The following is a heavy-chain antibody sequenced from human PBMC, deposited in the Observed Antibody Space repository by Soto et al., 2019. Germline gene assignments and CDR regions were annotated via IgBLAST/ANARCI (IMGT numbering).Heavy chain of an antibody. CDR3: AKGQGYSGGWCDY. J-gene: IGHJ4*02. Sequence: EVQLVQSGAEVKKPGESLKISCEGSGYSFTNFCIAWVRQMPGKGLEWMGIIYPGDSDTRYSPSFQGQVTISADKSITTAYLHWSSLKVSDPAMYYFAKGQGYSGGWCDYWGQGTLVAVCS. D-gene: IGHD6-13*01. CDR2: IYPGDSDT. V-gene: IGHV5-51*01. CDR1: GYSFTNFC.